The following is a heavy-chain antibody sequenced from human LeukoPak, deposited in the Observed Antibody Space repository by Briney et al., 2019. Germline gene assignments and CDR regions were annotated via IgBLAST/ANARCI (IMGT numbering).Heavy chain of an antibody. Sequence: SETLSLTCTVSGGSISTSSYYWGWIRQPPGKGLECIGNIYYSGSTYYNPSLKSRVTISVDTSKNQFSLKLSSVTAADTAVYFCARGEDFERYYLAYWGQGTLVTVPS. CDR1: GGSISTSSYY. J-gene: IGHJ4*02. CDR2: IYYSGST. V-gene: IGHV4-39*07. D-gene: IGHD3-9*01. CDR3: ARGEDFERYYLAY.